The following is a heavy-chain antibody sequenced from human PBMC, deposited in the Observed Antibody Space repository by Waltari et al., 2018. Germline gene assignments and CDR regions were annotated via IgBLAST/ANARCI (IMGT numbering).Heavy chain of an antibody. D-gene: IGHD3-10*01. Sequence: EVQLLESGGGLVQPGGSLRLSCAASGFTFSSYAMSWVRQAPGKGLEWVSAISGSGGSTYDADSVKGRFTISRDNSKNTLYLQMNSLRAEDTAVYYCAKLPFDYYGSGSYCFDYWGQGTLVTVSS. CDR2: ISGSGGST. V-gene: IGHV3-23*01. CDR3: AKLPFDYYGSGSYCFDY. CDR1: GFTFSSYA. J-gene: IGHJ4*02.